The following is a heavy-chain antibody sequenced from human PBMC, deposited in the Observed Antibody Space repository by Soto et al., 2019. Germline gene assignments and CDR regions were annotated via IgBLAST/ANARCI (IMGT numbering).Heavy chain of an antibody. V-gene: IGHV3-30-3*01. CDR1: VFTFSTYT. CDR3: ARGSQYYHDRSGPLHC. CDR2: ISHDGSNN. Sequence: VGSLRLSCAASVFTFSTYTIHCVRHSPGKWLEWVALISHDGSNNYYADSVKGRFTTSRDNSKNTLYLQMTSLRAGDTAVYFCARGSQYYHDRSGPLHCWGQATLVTVSS. J-gene: IGHJ4*02. D-gene: IGHD3-22*01.